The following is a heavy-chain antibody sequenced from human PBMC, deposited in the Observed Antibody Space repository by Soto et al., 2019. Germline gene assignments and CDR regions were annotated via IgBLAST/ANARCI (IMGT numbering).Heavy chain of an antibody. V-gene: IGHV4-4*07. CDR2: IHSSGST. CDR1: GASMNSYH. Sequence: ETLSLTCTVSGASMNSYHWSWIRQPAGKGLEWIGQIHSSGSTNYNPSLKSRVTMSVDTSKNQFSLRLMSLTAADTAVYYCARDQGVAAAGITWLDPWGQGSRVTVSS. J-gene: IGHJ5*02. CDR3: ARDQGVAAAGITWLDP. D-gene: IGHD6-13*01.